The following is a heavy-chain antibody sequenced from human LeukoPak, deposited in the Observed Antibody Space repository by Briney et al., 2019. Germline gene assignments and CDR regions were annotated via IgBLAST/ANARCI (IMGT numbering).Heavy chain of an antibody. D-gene: IGHD3-22*01. Sequence: SETMSLTCAVYGGSFSGYYWSWIRQPPGKVLEWIGEINHSGSTNYNPSLKSRVTISVDTSKNQFSLKLSSVTAADTAVYYCARAPGITMIVVWGQGTLVTVSS. CDR1: GGSFSGYY. CDR3: ARAPGITMIVV. CDR2: INHSGST. J-gene: IGHJ4*02. V-gene: IGHV4-34*01.